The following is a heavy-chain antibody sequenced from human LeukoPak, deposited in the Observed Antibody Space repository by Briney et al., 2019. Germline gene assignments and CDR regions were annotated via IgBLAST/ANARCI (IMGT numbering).Heavy chain of an antibody. J-gene: IGHJ4*02. CDR3: ARDFYGDYVGYYFDY. V-gene: IGHV3-21*01. CDR1: GFTFSSYS. CDR2: ISSSSSYI. Sequence: GGFLRLSCAASGFTFSSYSMNWVRQAPGKGLEWVSSISSSSSYIYYADSVKGRFTISRDNAKNSLYLQMNSLRAEDTAVYYCARDFYGDYVGYYFDYWGQGTLVTVSS. D-gene: IGHD4-17*01.